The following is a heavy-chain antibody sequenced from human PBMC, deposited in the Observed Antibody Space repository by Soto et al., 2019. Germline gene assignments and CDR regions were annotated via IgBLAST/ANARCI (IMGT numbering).Heavy chain of an antibody. V-gene: IGHV1-3*05. J-gene: IGHJ4*02. CDR3: ARGLPLAADY. CDR2: INAGNGNT. CDR1: GYTFTSYA. Sequence: QVQLVQSGAEEKKPGASVKVSCKASGYTFTSYAMNWVRQAPGQRLEWMGWINAGNGNTKYSQKFQGRVTITRDTSASTAYMELSSLRSEDTVVYYSARGLPLAADYWGQGTLVTVSS.